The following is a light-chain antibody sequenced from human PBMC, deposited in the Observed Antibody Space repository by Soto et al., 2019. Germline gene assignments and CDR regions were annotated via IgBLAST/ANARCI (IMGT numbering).Light chain of an antibody. Sequence: VVLTQSPGPLSLSPGERATLSCRASQSVNRYLAWYQQKPGQGPRLLIYGASSRATGIPDRFSGSGSGTDFTLTINRLEAEDFAMFYCQQYGRSAPTFGQGTKVDIK. CDR2: GAS. CDR3: QQYGRSAPT. J-gene: IGKJ1*01. CDR1: QSVNRY. V-gene: IGKV3-20*01.